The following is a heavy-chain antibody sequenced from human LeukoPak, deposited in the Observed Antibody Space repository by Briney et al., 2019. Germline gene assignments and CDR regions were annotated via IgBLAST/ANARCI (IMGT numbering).Heavy chain of an antibody. CDR2: ISAYNGNT. CDR1: GYTFTSYG. V-gene: IGHV1-18*01. J-gene: IGHJ5*02. D-gene: IGHD2-2*01. CDR3: ARAYGIYCSSTSCSYNWFDP. Sequence: ASVKVSCKASGYTFTSYGISWVRQAPGQGLEWMGWISAYNGNTNYAQKLQGRVTMTTDTSTSTAYMELRSLRSDDTAVYYCARAYGIYCSSTSCSYNWFDPWGQGTLSPSPQ.